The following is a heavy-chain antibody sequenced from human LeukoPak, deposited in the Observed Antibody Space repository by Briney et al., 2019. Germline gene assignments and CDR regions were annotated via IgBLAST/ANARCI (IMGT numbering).Heavy chain of an antibody. CDR1: GYTFTGYY. D-gene: IGHD2-2*01. V-gene: IGHV1-2*04. CDR2: INPNSGGT. CDR3: AREDVGSGEWAYQLLGALDY. Sequence: ASVKVSCKASGYTFTGYYMHWVRQAPGQGLEWMGWINPNSGGTNYAQKFQGWVTMTRDTSISTAYMELSSLRSEDTAVYYCAREDVGSGEWAYQLLGALDYWGQGTLVTVSS. J-gene: IGHJ4*02.